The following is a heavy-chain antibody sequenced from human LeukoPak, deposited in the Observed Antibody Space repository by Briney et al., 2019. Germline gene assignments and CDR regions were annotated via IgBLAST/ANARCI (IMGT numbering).Heavy chain of an antibody. Sequence: SETLSLTCAVYGGSFSGYYWSWIRQPPGKGLEWIGEINHSGSTNYNPSLKSRVSISLDTSKNRFSLNLNFVTAADMAVYYCASPRSGYRYTFDYWGQGALVTVSS. CDR2: INHSGST. CDR1: GGSFSGYY. D-gene: IGHD3-22*01. CDR3: ASPRSGYRYTFDY. J-gene: IGHJ4*02. V-gene: IGHV4-34*01.